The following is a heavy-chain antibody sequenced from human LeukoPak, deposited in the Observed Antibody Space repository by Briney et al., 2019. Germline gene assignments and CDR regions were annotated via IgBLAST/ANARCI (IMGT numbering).Heavy chain of an antibody. D-gene: IGHD6-13*01. J-gene: IGHJ4*02. CDR1: GFTFSDYY. CDR3: ARGYSSSWLGYFDY. V-gene: IGHV3-11*06. CDR2: ISSISYR. Sequence: PGGSLRLSCAASGFTFSDYYMSWIRQAPGKGLEWVSYISSISYRNYAESVKGRFTISRDNAKNSVYLQMNSLGAEDTAFYYCARGYSSSWLGYFDYWGQGTLVTVSS.